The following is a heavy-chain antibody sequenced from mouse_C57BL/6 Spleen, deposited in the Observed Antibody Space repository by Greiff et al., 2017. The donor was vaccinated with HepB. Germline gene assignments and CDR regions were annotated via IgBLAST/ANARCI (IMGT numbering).Heavy chain of an antibody. V-gene: IGHV1-80*01. J-gene: IGHJ3*01. CDR1: GYAFSSYW. Sequence: VQGVESGAELVKPGASVKISCKASGYAFSSYWMNWVKQRPGKGLEWIGQIYPGDGDTNYNGKFKGKATLTADKSSSTAYMQLSSLTSEDSAVYFCARRHYSWFAYWGQGTLVTVSA. CDR2: IYPGDGDT. CDR3: ARRHYSWFAY. D-gene: IGHD1-1*01.